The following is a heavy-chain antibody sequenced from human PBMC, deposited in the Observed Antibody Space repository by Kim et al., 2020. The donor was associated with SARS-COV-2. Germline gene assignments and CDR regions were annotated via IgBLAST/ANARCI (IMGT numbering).Heavy chain of an antibody. CDR2: IDPSDSYT. V-gene: IGHV5-10-1*01. Sequence: GESLKISCKGSGYSFTSYWVSWVRQMPGKGLEWMGRIDPSDSYTNYSPSFQGHVTISADKSISTAYLQWSSLKASDTAMYYCAGLLTVTASPGPRVDVWGKGTTVTVSS. CDR1: GYSFTSYW. D-gene: IGHD4-4*01. CDR3: AGLLTVTASPGPRVDV. J-gene: IGHJ6*04.